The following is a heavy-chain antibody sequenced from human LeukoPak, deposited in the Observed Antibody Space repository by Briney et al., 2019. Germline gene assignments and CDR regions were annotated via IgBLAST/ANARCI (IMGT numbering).Heavy chain of an antibody. V-gene: IGHV3-30*03. J-gene: IGHJ4*02. Sequence: QSGGSLRLSCEASGFSFSQYGIHWVRQAPGKGLEWVGVISFDGNNLYYGDSTRDRFSISRDNSKNTVYLQMDSVRPDDTAVYYCARGGRHSDWYSGELAYWGQGTQVTVSS. CDR3: ARGGRHSDWYSGELAY. CDR1: GFSFSQYG. D-gene: IGHD2-21*02. CDR2: ISFDGNNL.